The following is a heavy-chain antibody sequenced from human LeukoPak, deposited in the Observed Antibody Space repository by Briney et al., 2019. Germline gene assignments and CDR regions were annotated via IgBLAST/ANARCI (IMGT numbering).Heavy chain of an antibody. D-gene: IGHD1-1*01. CDR3: AKDRPTGTPGFNWFDP. CDR1: GFTFSSYG. Sequence: GRSLRLSCAASGFTFSSYGMHWVRQAPGKGLEWVAVISYDGSNKYYADSVKGRFTISRDNSKNTLYLQMNSLRAEDTAVYYCAKDRPTGTPGFNWFDPWGQGTLVTVSS. V-gene: IGHV3-30*18. CDR2: ISYDGSNK. J-gene: IGHJ5*02.